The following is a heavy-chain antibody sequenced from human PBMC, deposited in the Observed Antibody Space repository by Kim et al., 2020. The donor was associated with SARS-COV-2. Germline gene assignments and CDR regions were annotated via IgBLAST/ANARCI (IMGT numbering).Heavy chain of an antibody. CDR3: ARMAGYCSGGSCTGGFDY. V-gene: IGHV4-39*01. Sequence: SETLSLTCTVSGGSISSSSYYWGWIRQPPGKGLEWIGSIYYSGSTYYNPSLKSRVTISVDTSKNQFSLKLSSVTAADTAVYYCARMAGYCSGGSCTGGFDYWGQGTLVTVSS. CDR1: GGSISSSSYY. J-gene: IGHJ4*02. CDR2: IYYSGST. D-gene: IGHD2-15*01.